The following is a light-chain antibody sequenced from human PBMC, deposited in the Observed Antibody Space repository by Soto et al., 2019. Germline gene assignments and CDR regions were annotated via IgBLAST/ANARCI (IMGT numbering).Light chain of an antibody. J-gene: IGKJ5*01. V-gene: IGKV3D-20*02. CDR2: DAS. CDR1: ENIGSDY. CDR3: QQRSNWPSIT. Sequence: VVLTQSPGTLSMTPGERATLFCRASENIGSDYSAWYQHKPGQPPSLLIFDASSRAPGIPDRFTGSGSGTDFTLTISSLEPEDFAVYYCQQRSNWPSITFGQGTRLEIK.